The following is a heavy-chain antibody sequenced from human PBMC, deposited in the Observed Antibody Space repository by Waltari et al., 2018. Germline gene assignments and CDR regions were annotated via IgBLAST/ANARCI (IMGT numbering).Heavy chain of an antibody. D-gene: IGHD2-2*01. V-gene: IGHV4-4*02. CDR3: AGDRAIGLFFDY. J-gene: IGHJ4*02. CDR2: VHHSGRT. CDR1: GDSISSNYW. Sequence: QVQLQESGPGLVKPSGILSLPCPVSGDSISSNYWWSWVRQSPGKGLEWIGQVHHSGRTHYNPSLQSRVTISVDKSKSQFSLNRNSVTAADTAVYYGAGDRAIGLFFDYWGQGTLVTVSS.